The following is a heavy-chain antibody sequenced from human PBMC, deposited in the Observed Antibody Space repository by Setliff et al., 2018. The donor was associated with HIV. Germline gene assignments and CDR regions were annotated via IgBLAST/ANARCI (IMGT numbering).Heavy chain of an antibody. CDR2: IYHTGST. Sequence: PSETLSLTCAVSGGSISSTNWWSWVRQPPGKGLEWIGEIYHTGSTNYNPSLKSRVTISVDKSKNQFSLKLSSVTAADTAVYYCARGGGGSWILYYGMYVWGQGTTVTVSS. CDR3: ARGGGGSWILYYGMYV. V-gene: IGHV4-4*02. D-gene: IGHD6-13*01. J-gene: IGHJ6*02. CDR1: GGSISSTNW.